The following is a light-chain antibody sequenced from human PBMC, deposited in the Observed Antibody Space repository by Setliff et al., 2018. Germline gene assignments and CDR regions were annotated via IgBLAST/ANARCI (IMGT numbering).Light chain of an antibody. V-gene: IGLV2-8*01. CDR3: SSYAGSTGNV. CDR1: SSDVGGYNY. CDR2: EVS. Sequence: QSALTQPPSASGSPGQSVTISCTGTSSDVGGYNYVSWYQQHPGKAPKLMIYEVSKRPSGVPDRFSGSKSGNTASLTVSGLQAEDEADYYCSSYAGSTGNVFGTGTKV. J-gene: IGLJ1*01.